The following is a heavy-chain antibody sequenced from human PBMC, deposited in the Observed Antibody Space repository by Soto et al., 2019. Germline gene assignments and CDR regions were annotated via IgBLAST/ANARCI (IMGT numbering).Heavy chain of an antibody. CDR2: IKGDGTNT. CDR1: GFTFSSYW. Sequence: EVQLVESGGGLVQFGGSLRLSCAASGFTFSSYWMHWVRQVPGKGLVWVSRIKGDGTNTGYADSVKGRFTISRDNVKNTLYLQMNSLRAEDKAVYYCARGLSGYYGFDYWGQGTLVTVSS. CDR3: ARGLSGYYGFDY. J-gene: IGHJ4*02. V-gene: IGHV3-74*01. D-gene: IGHD5-12*01.